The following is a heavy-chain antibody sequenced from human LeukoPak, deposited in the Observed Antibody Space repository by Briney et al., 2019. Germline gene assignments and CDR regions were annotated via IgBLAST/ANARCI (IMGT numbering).Heavy chain of an antibody. V-gene: IGHV1-2*02. CDR1: GYTFTGYY. CDR3: ATNAGGRGNFFNS. J-gene: IGHJ4*02. D-gene: IGHD3-16*01. CDR2: INPNSGGT. Sequence: ASVKVSCKASGYTFTGYYMHWVRQAPGQGLEWMGWINPNSGGTNYAQKFQGRVTMTRDTSISTAYMELSRLRSDDTAVYYCATNAGGRGNFFNSWGQGTLVTVSS.